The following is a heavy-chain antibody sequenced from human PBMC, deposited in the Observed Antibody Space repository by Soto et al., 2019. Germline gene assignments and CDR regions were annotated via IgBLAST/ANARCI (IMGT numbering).Heavy chain of an antibody. Sequence: GGSLGLSCAASGFTFSSYAMSWVRQAPGKGLEWVSAISGSGGSTYYADSVKGRFTISRDNSKNTLYLQMNSLRAEDTAVYYCAKSLYSSSSGLDYYYGMDVWGQGTTVTVSS. J-gene: IGHJ6*02. CDR2: ISGSGGST. V-gene: IGHV3-23*01. CDR1: GFTFSSYA. D-gene: IGHD6-6*01. CDR3: AKSLYSSSSGLDYYYGMDV.